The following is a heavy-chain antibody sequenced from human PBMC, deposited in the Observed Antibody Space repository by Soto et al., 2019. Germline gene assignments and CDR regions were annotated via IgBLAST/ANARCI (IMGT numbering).Heavy chain of an antibody. CDR3: ARGYCSSTICYIWDNWFDP. CDR1: GASISTDD. D-gene: IGHD2-2*02. Sequence: PSETLSLTCTVSGASISTDDWSGIRQPPGKGLEWIGYIYYSGRTNYNPSLKSRVTISVDTSKNQFSLKLSSVTAADTAVYYCARGYCSSTICYIWDNWFDPWGQGTLVTVSS. V-gene: IGHV4-59*01. CDR2: IYYSGRT. J-gene: IGHJ5*02.